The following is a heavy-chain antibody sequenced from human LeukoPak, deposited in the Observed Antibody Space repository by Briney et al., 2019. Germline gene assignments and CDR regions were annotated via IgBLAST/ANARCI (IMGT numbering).Heavy chain of an antibody. CDR2: IYTSGNT. J-gene: IGHJ5*02. CDR1: SGSISSGSYY. V-gene: IGHV4-61*02. Sequence: SETLSLTCTVSSGSISSGSYYWSWIRQPAGKGLEWIGRIYTSGNTNYNPSHNSRVTISVDTSKNQCSLKLTSVTAADTAVYYCARHYGSGMDYFDPWGQGTLVTVSS. CDR3: ARHYGSGMDYFDP. D-gene: IGHD3-10*01.